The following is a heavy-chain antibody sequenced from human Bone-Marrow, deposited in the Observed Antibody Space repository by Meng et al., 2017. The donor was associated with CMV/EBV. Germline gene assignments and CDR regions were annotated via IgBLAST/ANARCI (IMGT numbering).Heavy chain of an antibody. Sequence: ASVKVSCKASGYTFTSYGIIWVRQAPGQGLEWMGWISAYNGNTNYAQKLQGRVNMTTDTSTSTAYMALRSLKSDANAVYYCARDPPYYDFWSGLILPGYGMDVWGQGTTVTVSS. CDR2: ISAYNGNT. J-gene: IGHJ6*02. D-gene: IGHD3-3*01. CDR3: ARDPPYYDFWSGLILPGYGMDV. CDR1: GYTFTSYG. V-gene: IGHV1-18*01.